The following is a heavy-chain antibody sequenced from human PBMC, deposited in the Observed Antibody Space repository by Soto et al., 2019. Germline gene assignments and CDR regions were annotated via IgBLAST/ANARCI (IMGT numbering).Heavy chain of an antibody. D-gene: IGHD6-13*01. V-gene: IGHV4-30-4*01. CDR3: ARFIAAADTSGTHWFDP. CDR1: GGSISSGDYY. J-gene: IGHJ5*02. CDR2: IYYSGST. Sequence: PSETLSLTCTVSGGSISSGDYYWSWIRQPPGKGLEWIGYIYYSGSTYYNPSLKSRVTISVDTSKNQFSLKLSSVTAAHTAVYYCARFIAAADTSGTHWFDPWGQGTLVTVSS.